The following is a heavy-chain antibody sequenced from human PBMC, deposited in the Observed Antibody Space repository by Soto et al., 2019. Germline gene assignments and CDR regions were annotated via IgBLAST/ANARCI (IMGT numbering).Heavy chain of an antibody. D-gene: IGHD2-21*01. CDR2: IKSQVNGGTP. Sequence: PGGSLRLSCAASGFTFSTAWRNWVRQAPGKGLEWVGRIKSQVNGGTPDFAAPVRGRFAISRDDSRSMVYLQMNRLKTEDTAVYYCTTDSYFTSKLVRFDYWGLGTLVTVSS. CDR1: GFTFSTAW. J-gene: IGHJ4*01. V-gene: IGHV3-15*07. CDR3: TTDSYFTSKLVRFDY.